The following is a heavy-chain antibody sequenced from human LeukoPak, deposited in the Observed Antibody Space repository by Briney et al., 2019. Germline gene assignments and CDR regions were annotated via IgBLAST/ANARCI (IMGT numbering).Heavy chain of an antibody. CDR1: GFTFSSNG. CDR3: ARDYWGIVVVPAAARRWAYYMDV. V-gene: IGHV3-33*08. Sequence: PGGSLRLSCAASGFTFSSNGMNWVRQAPGKGLEWVAVIWYGGSNKYYADSVKGRFTISRDNSKNTLYLQMNSLRAEDTAVYYCARDYWGIVVVPAAARRWAYYMDVWGKGTTVTVSS. J-gene: IGHJ6*03. CDR2: IWYGGSNK. D-gene: IGHD2-2*01.